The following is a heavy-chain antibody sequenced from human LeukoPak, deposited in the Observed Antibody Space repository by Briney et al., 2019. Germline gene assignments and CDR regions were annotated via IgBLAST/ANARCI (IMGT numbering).Heavy chain of an antibody. D-gene: IGHD3-22*01. Sequence: PSETLSLTCAVYGGSFSGYYWSWIRQPPGKGLEWIGEINHSGSTSYNPSLKSRVTISVDTSKNQFSLKLSSVTAADTAVYYCARGARTYYYDSSGYYFDYWGQGTLVTVSS. J-gene: IGHJ4*02. CDR1: GGSFSGYY. CDR3: ARGARTYYYDSSGYYFDY. V-gene: IGHV4-34*01. CDR2: INHSGST.